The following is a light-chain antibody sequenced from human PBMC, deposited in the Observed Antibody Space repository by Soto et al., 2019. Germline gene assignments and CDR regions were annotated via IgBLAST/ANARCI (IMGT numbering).Light chain of an antibody. CDR2: LNSDGSH. CDR1: SGHNSYA. V-gene: IGLV4-69*01. CDR3: QTWGTGIRV. J-gene: IGLJ3*02. Sequence: QPVLPQSPSASASLGASVKLTCTLSSGHNSYAIAWHQQQPEKGPRYLMKLNSDGSHTKGDGIPDRFSGSSSGAERYLTISSLQCEDEADYYCQTWGTGIRVFGGGTKLTVL.